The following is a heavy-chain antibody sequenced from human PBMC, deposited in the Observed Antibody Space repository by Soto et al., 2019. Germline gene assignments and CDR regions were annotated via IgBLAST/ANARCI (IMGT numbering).Heavy chain of an antibody. V-gene: IGHV3-9*01. J-gene: IGHJ4*02. CDR3: TKVGGLYDFWSGPLHFDL. Sequence: EAQLVESGGGLVQPGRSLRLSCEGSGFIFDDFAIHWVRQAPGKGLEWGSGISWNSDSIGYADSVKGRITISRDNAKNYLYLQMNSLRIEDTALYYCTKVGGLYDFWSGPLHFDLWGQGTLVTVSS. CDR1: GFIFDDFA. D-gene: IGHD3-3*01. CDR2: ISWNSDSI.